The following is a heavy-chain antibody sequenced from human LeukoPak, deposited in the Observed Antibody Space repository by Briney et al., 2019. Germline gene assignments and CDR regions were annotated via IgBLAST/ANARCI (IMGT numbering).Heavy chain of an antibody. CDR2: ISGSGGST. V-gene: IGHV3-23*01. CDR3: AKATSPPSYAFDY. CDR1: GFTFGSYA. J-gene: IGHJ4*02. Sequence: PGGSLRLSCAGSGFTFGSYAMNWVRQAPGKGLEWVSAISGSGGSTYYADSVKGRFTISRDNSRSTLYLQLNSLRAEDTAVYYCAKATSPPSYAFDYWGQGALVTVSS.